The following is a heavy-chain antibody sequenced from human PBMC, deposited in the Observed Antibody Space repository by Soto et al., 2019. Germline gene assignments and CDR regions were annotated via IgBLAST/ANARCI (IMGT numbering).Heavy chain of an antibody. CDR3: ARFGGDILTVLESSYYYYGMDV. CDR2: IYYSGST. V-gene: IGHV4-31*03. CDR1: GGSISSGGYY. Sequence: QVQLQESGPGLVKPSQTLSLTCTVSGGSISSGGYYWSWIRQHPGKGLEWIGYIYYSGSTYYNPSLKSRVTISVDTSKNQFSLKLSSVTAADTAVYYCARFGGDILTVLESSYYYYGMDVWGQGTTVTVSS. J-gene: IGHJ6*02. D-gene: IGHD3-9*01.